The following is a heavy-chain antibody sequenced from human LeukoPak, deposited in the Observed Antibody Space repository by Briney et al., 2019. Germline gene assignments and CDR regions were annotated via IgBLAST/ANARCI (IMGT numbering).Heavy chain of an antibody. D-gene: IGHD1-26*01. J-gene: IGHJ5*02. V-gene: IGHV3-15*01. CDR3: SSSYPAGYNWSDP. CDR1: GFTFSNAW. Sequence: GGSLRLSCAASGFTFSNAWMSWVRQAPGKGLEWVGRIKSKTDGGTTDYAAPVKGRFTISRDDSKNTLYLQMNSLKTEDTAVYYCSSSYPAGYNWSDPWGQGTLVTVSS. CDR2: IKSKTDGGTT.